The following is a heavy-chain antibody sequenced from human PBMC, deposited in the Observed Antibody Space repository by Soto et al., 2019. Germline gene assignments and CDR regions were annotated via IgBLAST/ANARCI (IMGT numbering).Heavy chain of an antibody. V-gene: IGHV3-23*01. Sequence: GGSLRLSCAASGFKFSDYDKSWVRQDPGKGLQWLSSIIGIGGSTHYPNSVKSRFTVSRDNSTRALSLQMSSLTEDDTATYYCAKGLRRLLRTQYYYGLDVWGRGTTVTVSS. D-gene: IGHD3-10*01. J-gene: IGHJ6*02. CDR1: GFKFSDYD. CDR3: AKGLRRLLRTQYYYGLDV. CDR2: IIGIGGST.